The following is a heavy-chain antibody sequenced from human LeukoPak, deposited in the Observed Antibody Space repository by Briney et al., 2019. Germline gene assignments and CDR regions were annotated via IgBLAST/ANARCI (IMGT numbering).Heavy chain of an antibody. D-gene: IGHD3-22*01. CDR1: GYSFTSYW. CDR2: IYPGDSDT. CDR3: AGTYYYDSSGYHSPYYYYGMDV. Sequence: GESLKISCKGSGYSFTSYWIGWVRQMPGKGLEWRGIIYPGDSDTRYSPSFQGQVTISADKSISTAYLQWSSLKASDTAMYYCAGTYYYDSSGYHSPYYYYGMDVWGQGTTVTVSS. J-gene: IGHJ6*02. V-gene: IGHV5-51*01.